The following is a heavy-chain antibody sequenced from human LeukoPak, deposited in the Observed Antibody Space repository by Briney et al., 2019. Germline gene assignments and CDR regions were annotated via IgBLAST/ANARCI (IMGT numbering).Heavy chain of an antibody. CDR1: GYTLTNYN. D-gene: IGHD2-21*01. Sequence: ASVKVSCKASGYTLTNYNVSWVRQAPGQGLEWMGWINTYKGDTLYAQKLQGRVTMTADTSTNTAYMELRSLRFDDTAVYYCAREFGHCYGDNCFYFFDTWGQGFRVTVSS. CDR3: AREFGHCYGDNCFYFFDT. CDR2: INTYKGDT. V-gene: IGHV1-18*01. J-gene: IGHJ4*02.